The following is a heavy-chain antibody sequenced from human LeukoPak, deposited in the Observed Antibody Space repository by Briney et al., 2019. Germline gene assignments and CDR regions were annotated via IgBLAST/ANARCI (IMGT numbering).Heavy chain of an antibody. D-gene: IGHD3-10*01. CDR1: GGSISSYY. CDR3: ARGYYYGSGSYYPPDY. V-gene: IGHV4-59*01. J-gene: IGHJ4*02. Sequence: PSETLSLTCTVSGGSISSYYWSWIRQPPGKGLEWIGYIYYSGSTNYNPSLKSRVTISVDTSKNQFSLKLSSVTAEDTAVYYCARGYYYGSGSYYPPDYWGQGTLVTVSS. CDR2: IYYSGST.